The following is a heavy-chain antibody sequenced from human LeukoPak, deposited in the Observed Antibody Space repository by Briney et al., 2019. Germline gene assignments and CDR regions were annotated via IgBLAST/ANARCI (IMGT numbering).Heavy chain of an antibody. J-gene: IGHJ4*02. CDR1: GGSIRSGDYY. CDR2: IYYSGST. Sequence: SETLSLTCTVSGGSIRSGDYYWRWLRQPPGKGLEWIGYIYYSGSTYYNPSLKSRVTISVDTSKNQFSLKLSAVTAADTAVYYCARGFLYDFDYWGQGTLVTVSS. V-gene: IGHV4-30-4*01. D-gene: IGHD2-21*01. CDR3: ARGFLYDFDY.